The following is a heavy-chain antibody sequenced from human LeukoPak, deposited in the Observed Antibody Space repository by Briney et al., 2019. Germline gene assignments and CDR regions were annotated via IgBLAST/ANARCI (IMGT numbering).Heavy chain of an antibody. CDR1: GFTFSDYY. CDR3: APTPGIAVAGTPSTGY. D-gene: IGHD6-19*01. CDR2: ISSSGSTI. J-gene: IGHJ4*02. Sequence: GGSLRLSCAASGFTFSDYYMSWIRQAPGKGLEWVSYISSSGSTIYYADSVKGRFTISRDNAKNSLYLQMNSLRAEDTAVYYCAPTPGIAVAGTPSTGYWGQGTLVTVSS. V-gene: IGHV3-11*01.